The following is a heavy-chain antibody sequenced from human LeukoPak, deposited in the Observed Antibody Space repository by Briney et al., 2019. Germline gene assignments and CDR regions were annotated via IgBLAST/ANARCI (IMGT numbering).Heavy chain of an antibody. CDR2: ISSSGSHK. CDR3: ARETPRRGETRDGYR. CDR1: GFTFSGFS. Sequence: GGSLRLSCEASGFTFSGFSMNWVRRAPGKGLEWVSSISSSGSHKYYADSVRGRFTISRDNAMNSLDLQMNSLRAEDTAVYYCARETPRRGETRDGYRWGQGTVVTVSS. D-gene: IGHD5-24*01. V-gene: IGHV3-21*01. J-gene: IGHJ4*02.